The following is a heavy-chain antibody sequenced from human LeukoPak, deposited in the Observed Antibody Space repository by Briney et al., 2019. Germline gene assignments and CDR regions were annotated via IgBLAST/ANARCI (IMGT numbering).Heavy chain of an antibody. CDR1: GFTFSNYA. CDR3: ARDVAGPLDY. V-gene: IGHV3-48*01. CDR2: VGPGGTSI. Sequence: GGSLRLSCEASGFTFSNYAMNWVRQAPGRGLEWVSYVGPGGTSIYYADSVKGRFTISRDNARNSVYLQMNSLRAEDTAVYYCARDVAGPLDYWGQGTLVTVSS. J-gene: IGHJ4*02. D-gene: IGHD2-15*01.